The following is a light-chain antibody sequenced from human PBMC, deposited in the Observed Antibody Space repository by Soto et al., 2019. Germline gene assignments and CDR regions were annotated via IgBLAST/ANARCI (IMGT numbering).Light chain of an antibody. Sequence: EIVMTQFPATMYVSPGERATLSCRASQSVSSNLAWYQQKPGHAPRLLIYGASTRATGIPARFSGSGSGTEFTLTISSLQSEDFAVYYCQQYNNWPPGTFGQGTKVEIK. CDR2: GAS. CDR1: QSVSSN. V-gene: IGKV3-15*01. CDR3: QQYNNWPPGT. J-gene: IGKJ1*01.